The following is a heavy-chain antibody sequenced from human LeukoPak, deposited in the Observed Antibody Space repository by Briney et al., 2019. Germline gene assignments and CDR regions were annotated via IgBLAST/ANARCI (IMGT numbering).Heavy chain of an antibody. J-gene: IGHJ6*02. D-gene: IGHD6-13*01. Sequence: SETLSLTCTVSGGSISSYYWSWIRQPAGKGLEWIGRIYTSGSTDYNPSLKSRVTMSVDTSKNQFSLKLSSVTAADTAVYYCARVSSSWPYYYYYYGMDVWGQGTTVNVSS. CDR3: ARVSSSWPYYYYYYGMDV. CDR1: GGSISSYY. CDR2: IYTSGST. V-gene: IGHV4-4*07.